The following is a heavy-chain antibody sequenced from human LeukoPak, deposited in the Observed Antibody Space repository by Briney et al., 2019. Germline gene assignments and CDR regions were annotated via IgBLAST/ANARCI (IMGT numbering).Heavy chain of an antibody. J-gene: IGHJ4*02. CDR1: GFTFSDYY. Sequence: GGSLPLSCAASGFTFSDYYMSWIRQAPGKGLEWVSYISSSGSTIYYADSVKGRFTISRDNAKNTLYVQTNSLRTEDTAVYYCAKDQGWRDGPLDYWGRGTLVTVSS. CDR3: AKDQGWRDGPLDY. V-gene: IGHV3-11*04. CDR2: ISSSGSTI. D-gene: IGHD2-15*01.